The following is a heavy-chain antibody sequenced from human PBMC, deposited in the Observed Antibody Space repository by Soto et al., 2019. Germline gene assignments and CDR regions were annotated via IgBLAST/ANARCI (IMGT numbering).Heavy chain of an antibody. V-gene: IGHV4-39*02. D-gene: IGHD4-17*01. CDR3: ARDKDYDGFDI. CDR1: GGSISSSTYY. J-gene: IGHJ3*02. Sequence: QLQLQESGPGLVKPSETLSLTCTVSGGSISSSTYYWGWIRQPPGKGLEWIGSIDYSGSTSYNPPLKSRVTISVDTSNNQFSLRLTSVTAADTAVYYCARDKDYDGFDIWGQGTMVTVSS. CDR2: IDYSGST.